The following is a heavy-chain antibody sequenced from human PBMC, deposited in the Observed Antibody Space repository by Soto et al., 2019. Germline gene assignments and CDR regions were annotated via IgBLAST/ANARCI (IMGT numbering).Heavy chain of an antibody. V-gene: IGHV3-49*03. CDR3: ARAFRAVAATPF. CDR2: TKSEIYGGTI. J-gene: IGHJ3*01. D-gene: IGHD6-19*01. Sequence: GGSLRLSCTASGFTFRDYALSWFRQAPGKGLEWLSFTKSEIYGGTIEYAASVKGRFSISRDDSKNIAYLQMNSLKIEDTAVYYCARAFRAVAATPFWGQGTMVTVSS. CDR1: GFTFRDYA.